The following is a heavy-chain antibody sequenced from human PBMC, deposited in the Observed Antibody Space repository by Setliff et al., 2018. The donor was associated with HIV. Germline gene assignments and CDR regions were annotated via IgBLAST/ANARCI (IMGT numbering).Heavy chain of an antibody. CDR3: ARGIKKTLAVSGTRYFDF. CDR2: ITHSGST. CDR1: GGSFTDFY. Sequence: KPSETLSLTCAVYGGSFTDFYWTFIRQSPGKGLEWIGEITHSGSTTYDPSLKSRITVSVDTSKNQFSLKLTSVTAADMGVYYCARGIKKTLAVSGTRYFDFWGQGTLVTVSS. D-gene: IGHD6-19*01. V-gene: IGHV4-34*01. J-gene: IGHJ4*02.